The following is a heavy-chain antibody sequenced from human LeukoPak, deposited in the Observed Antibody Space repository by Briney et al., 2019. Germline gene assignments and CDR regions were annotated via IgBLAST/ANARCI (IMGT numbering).Heavy chain of an antibody. J-gene: IGHJ4*02. CDR2: INPNSGGT. CDR3: ARERPPMIVQGYFDY. Sequence: ASVKVSCKASGYTFTGYYTHWVRQAPGQGLEWMGWINPNSGGTNYAQKFQGRVTMTRDTSISTAYMELSRLRSDDTAVYYCARERPPMIVQGYFDYWGQGTLVTVSS. V-gene: IGHV1-2*02. D-gene: IGHD3-22*01. CDR1: GYTFTGYY.